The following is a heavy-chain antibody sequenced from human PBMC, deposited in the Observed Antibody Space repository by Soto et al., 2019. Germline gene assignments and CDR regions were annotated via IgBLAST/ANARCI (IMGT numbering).Heavy chain of an antibody. CDR1: ADTFNSYS. CDR3: ARSLEGTTVTNWFDP. J-gene: IGHJ5*02. Sequence: QVQLVQSGAEVKKPGSSVKVSCKASADTFNSYSLSWLRQAPGQRLEWMGGITPVFGTADYAQSFEDRLTITADDSTSTVYMELSSLRSDDTAAYYCARSLEGTTVTNWFDPWGQGALVTVSS. V-gene: IGHV1-69*01. CDR2: ITPVFGTA. D-gene: IGHD4-17*01.